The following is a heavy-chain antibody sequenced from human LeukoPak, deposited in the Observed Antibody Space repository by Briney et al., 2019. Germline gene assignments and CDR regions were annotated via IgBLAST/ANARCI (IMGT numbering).Heavy chain of an antibody. CDR1: GGSISSSSYY. V-gene: IGHV4-39*07. CDR2: IYYSGST. J-gene: IGHJ6*03. D-gene: IGHD2-15*01. Sequence: SETLSLTCTVSGGSISSSSYYWGWIRQPPGKGLEWIGSIYYSGSTNYNPSLKSRVTISVDTSKNQFSLKLSSVTAADTAVYYCARVHGAATFMDVWGKGTTVTISS. CDR3: ARVHGAATFMDV.